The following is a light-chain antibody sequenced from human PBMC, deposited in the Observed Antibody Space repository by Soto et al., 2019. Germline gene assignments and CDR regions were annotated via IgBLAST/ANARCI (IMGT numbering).Light chain of an antibody. CDR3: SSYTTSSLYV. CDR1: SSDVGAYNY. V-gene: IGLV2-14*01. J-gene: IGLJ1*01. Sequence: QSALTQHASVSGSPGQSITISCTGTSSDVGAYNYVSWYQQYPGKAPKLMIYEVSNRPSGVSNRFSGSKSGNTASLTISGLQAEDEADYYCSSYTTSSLYVFGTGTKVTVL. CDR2: EVS.